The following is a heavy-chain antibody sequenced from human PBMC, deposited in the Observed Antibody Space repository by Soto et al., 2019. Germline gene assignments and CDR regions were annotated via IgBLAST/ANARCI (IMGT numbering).Heavy chain of an antibody. CDR3: ARGHSGSWGVVDY. D-gene: IGHD1-26*01. Sequence: SETLSLTCTVSGGSISSGDYYWSWIRQPPGKGLEWIGYIYYSGSTYYNPSLKSRVTISVDTSKNQFSLKLSSVTAADTAVYYCARGHSGSWGVVDYWGQGTLVTVSS. CDR1: GGSISSGDYY. CDR2: IYYSGST. V-gene: IGHV4-30-4*01. J-gene: IGHJ4*02.